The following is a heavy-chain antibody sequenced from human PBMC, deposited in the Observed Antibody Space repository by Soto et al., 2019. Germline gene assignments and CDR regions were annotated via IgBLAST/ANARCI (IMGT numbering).Heavy chain of an antibody. J-gene: IGHJ4*02. CDR3: ARESSFGWELQNGDY. V-gene: IGHV1-69*08. Sequence: QVQLVQSGAEVKKPGSSVKVSCKASGGTFSSYTISWVRQAPGQGLEWMGRIIPILGIANYAQKFQGRVTITADKSTSTAYMELSSLRSEDTAVYYCARESSFGWELQNGDYWGQGTLVTVSS. CDR2: IIPILGIA. CDR1: GGTFSSYT. D-gene: IGHD1-26*01.